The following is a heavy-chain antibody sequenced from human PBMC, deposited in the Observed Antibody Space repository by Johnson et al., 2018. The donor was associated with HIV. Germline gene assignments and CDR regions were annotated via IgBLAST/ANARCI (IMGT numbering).Heavy chain of an antibody. CDR2: IYSGGST. J-gene: IGHJ3*02. CDR3: TRVSSTSWALDI. D-gene: IGHD2-15*01. Sequence: VQLVESGGGLVQPGGSLRLSCAASGITVSSNYMTWVRQAPGKGLEWVSVIYSGGSTYYSDSVMGRFTISRDTSKNTLYLQMNSLRGDDTAVYYCTRVSSTSWALDIWGQGTLVTVSS. CDR1: GITVSSNY. V-gene: IGHV3-66*01.